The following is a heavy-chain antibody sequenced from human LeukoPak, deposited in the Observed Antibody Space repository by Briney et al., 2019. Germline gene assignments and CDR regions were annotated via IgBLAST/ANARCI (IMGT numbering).Heavy chain of an antibody. J-gene: IGHJ4*02. CDR1: GFTFRSYS. CDR2: ISKSSDII. D-gene: IGHD5-18*01. CDR3: AREGIQLWLFFDY. V-gene: IGHV3-48*02. Sequence: GGSLRLSCAASGFTFRSYSMNWVRQAPGKGLEWVSYISKSSDIIKYADSVKGRFTISRDNAKNSLYLQMNSLRDEDTAVYYCAREGIQLWLFFDYWGQGTLVTVSS.